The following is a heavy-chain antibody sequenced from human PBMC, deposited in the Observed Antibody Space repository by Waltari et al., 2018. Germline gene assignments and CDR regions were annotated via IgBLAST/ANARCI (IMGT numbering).Heavy chain of an antibody. CDR1: GSTLSELS. CDR2: FAPARGET. Sequence: QVQLIQSGAEVRKPGASVKVSCKVSGSTLSELSIHWVRQGPGKGLEWLGGFAPARGETLYAQTCQGKVTQTEDTSRNTAYMEVSSRGSDDTAVYFCAAGPGPAGFYFYYYLHVWGKGTTVTVAS. CDR3: AAGPGPAGFYFYYYLHV. J-gene: IGHJ6*03. V-gene: IGHV1-24*01. D-gene: IGHD6-13*01.